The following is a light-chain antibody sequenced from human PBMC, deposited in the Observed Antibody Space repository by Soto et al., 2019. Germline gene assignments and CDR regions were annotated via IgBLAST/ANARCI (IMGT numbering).Light chain of an antibody. V-gene: IGLV4-69*01. CDR1: SGHSNYA. CDR2: LNSDGSH. J-gene: IGLJ2*01. CDR3: QTWGTGLYVV. Sequence: QLVLTQSPSASASLGASVKLTCTLSSGHSNYAIAWHQQQPEKGPRYLMKLNSDGSHSKGDGIPDRFSGSSSGAERYLTISSLQSEDEADYYCQTWGTGLYVVFGGGTKVT.